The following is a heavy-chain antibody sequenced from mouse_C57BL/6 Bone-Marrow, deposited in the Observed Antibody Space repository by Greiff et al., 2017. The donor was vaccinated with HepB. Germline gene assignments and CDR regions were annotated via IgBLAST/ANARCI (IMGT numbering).Heavy chain of an antibody. CDR2: IDPSDSYT. V-gene: IGHV1-50*01. CDR1: GYTFTSYW. Sequence: QVQLQQSGAELVKPGASVKLSCKASGYTFTSYWMQWVKQRPGQGLEWIGEIDPSDSYTNYNQKFKGKATLTVDTSSSTAYMQLSSLTSEDSAVYYCARRTAQTGYWGQGTTLTVSS. J-gene: IGHJ2*01. D-gene: IGHD3-2*02. CDR3: ARRTAQTGY.